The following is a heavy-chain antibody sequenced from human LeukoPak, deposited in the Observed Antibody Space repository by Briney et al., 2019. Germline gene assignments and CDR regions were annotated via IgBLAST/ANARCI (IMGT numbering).Heavy chain of an antibody. D-gene: IGHD3-10*01. Sequence: PGGSLRLSCAASGFTFSSYAMSWVRQAPGKGLEWVSGISGSGGSTYYADSVKGRFTISRDNSKNTLYLQMNSLRAEDTAVYYCARVSITMVRGVPALDYWGQGTLVTVSS. J-gene: IGHJ4*02. CDR2: ISGSGGST. CDR3: ARVSITMVRGVPALDY. V-gene: IGHV3-23*01. CDR1: GFTFSSYA.